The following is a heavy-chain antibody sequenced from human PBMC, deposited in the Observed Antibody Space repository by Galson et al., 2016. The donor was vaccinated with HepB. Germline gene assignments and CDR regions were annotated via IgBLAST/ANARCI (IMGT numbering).Heavy chain of an antibody. Sequence: ETLSLTCTVTGGSISSYYWSLIRQPPGKGLEWIGHIHHSGSANYNPSLKSRVTISVDTSKNQFSLKLSSVTAADTAVYYCARCSSTSCYVWGQGTLVTVSS. CDR2: IHHSGSA. V-gene: IGHV4-59*01. D-gene: IGHD2-2*01. CDR1: GGSISSYY. J-gene: IGHJ4*02. CDR3: ARCSSTSCYV.